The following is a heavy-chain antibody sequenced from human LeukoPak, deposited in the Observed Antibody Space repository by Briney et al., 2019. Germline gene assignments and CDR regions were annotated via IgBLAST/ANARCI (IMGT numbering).Heavy chain of an antibody. CDR3: ARTRWGRAVSGLDY. J-gene: IGHJ4*02. D-gene: IGHD6-19*01. Sequence: ASVKVSCMTSGYTFTDYYVHWVRQAPGQGLEWMGWINPYSGDTKYAQKFQGRVTMTRDTSINTAYMELSRLMSDDTAVHYCARTRWGRAVSGLDYWGQGALVTVSS. V-gene: IGHV1-2*02. CDR1: GYTFTDYY. CDR2: INPYSGDT.